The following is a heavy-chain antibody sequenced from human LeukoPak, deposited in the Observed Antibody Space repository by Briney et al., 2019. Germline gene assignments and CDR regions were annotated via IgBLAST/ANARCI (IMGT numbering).Heavy chain of an antibody. CDR2: ISGSGGST. V-gene: IGHV3-23*01. Sequence: GGSLRLSCAASGFSFSEFFMDWVRQAPGKGLEWVSAISGSGGSTYYADSVKGRFTISRDNSKNTLYLQMNSLRAEDTAVYYCAKDRVAVAGWFDPWGQGTLVTVSS. CDR1: GFSFSEFF. D-gene: IGHD6-19*01. J-gene: IGHJ5*02. CDR3: AKDRVAVAGWFDP.